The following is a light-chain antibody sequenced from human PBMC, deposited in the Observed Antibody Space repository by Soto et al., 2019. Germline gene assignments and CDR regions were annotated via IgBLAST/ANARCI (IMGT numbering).Light chain of an antibody. Sequence: VLTQPPGTLSLSPGEIATLSCRASQTLSSRHLAWYQQKPGQAPRLIIYGASTRATGIPARFSGSGSGTEFILTISSLQSEDYAVYYCHQYNNWPPWTLCQGTKVDIK. CDR3: HQYNNWPPWT. CDR2: GAS. CDR1: QTLSSRH. J-gene: IGKJ1*01. V-gene: IGKV3-15*01.